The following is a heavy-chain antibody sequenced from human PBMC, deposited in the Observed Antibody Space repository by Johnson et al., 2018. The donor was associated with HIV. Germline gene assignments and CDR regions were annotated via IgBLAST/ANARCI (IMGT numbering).Heavy chain of an antibody. CDR1: GFTFSSYA. CDR3: ARGKITMIVGTSYAFDI. J-gene: IGHJ3*02. D-gene: IGHD3-22*01. CDR2: FSSNGGSA. Sequence: VQLVESGGGLVQPGGSLRLSCAASGFTFSSYAMHWVRQATGKGLDYVSAFSSNGGSAYYDTPVKGRFTITRDNSKNTLYLQMGSLRAEDMAVYYCARGKITMIVGTSYAFDIWGQGTMVTVSS. V-gene: IGHV3-64*01.